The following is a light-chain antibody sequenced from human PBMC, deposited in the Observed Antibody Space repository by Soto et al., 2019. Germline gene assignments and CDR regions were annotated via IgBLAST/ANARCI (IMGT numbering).Light chain of an antibody. J-gene: IGLJ2*01. Sequence: QSVLTQPASVSGSPGQSITISCTGTSSDVGAYNFVSWYQHHPGKAPKLIIHDVSSRPSGVSNRFSASKSGNTASLTISGLQAEDEADYYCSSYATSRTHVAFGGGTKLTVL. CDR2: DVS. V-gene: IGLV2-14*01. CDR3: SSYATSRTHVA. CDR1: SSDVGAYNF.